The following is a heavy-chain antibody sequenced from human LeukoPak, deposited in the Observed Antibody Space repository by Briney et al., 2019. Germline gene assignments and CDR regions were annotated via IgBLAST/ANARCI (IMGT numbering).Heavy chain of an antibody. Sequence: GASVKVSCKAPGYTFTGYYMHWVRQAPGQGLEWMGRINPNSGGTNYAQKFQGRVTMTRDTSISTAYMELSRLRSDDTAVYYCARDRALLWFGSPLYYFDYWGQGTLVTVSS. CDR3: ARDRALLWFGSPLYYFDY. J-gene: IGHJ4*02. CDR2: INPNSGGT. CDR1: GYTFTGYY. V-gene: IGHV1-2*06. D-gene: IGHD3-10*01.